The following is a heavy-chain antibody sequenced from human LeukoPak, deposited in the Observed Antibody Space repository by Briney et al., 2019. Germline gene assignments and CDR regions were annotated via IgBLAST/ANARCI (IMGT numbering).Heavy chain of an antibody. V-gene: IGHV3-21*01. D-gene: IGHD5-12*01. J-gene: IGHJ4*02. CDR2: ISSFNSYI. Sequence: GGSLRLSCAASGFTFSSYSMNWVRQAPGKGPEWVSSISSFNSYIYYADSVKGRFTISRDNAKNSLHLQMNSLRAEDTAVYYCAKDSSVATVDYWGQGTLVTVSS. CDR1: GFTFSSYS. CDR3: AKDSSVATVDY.